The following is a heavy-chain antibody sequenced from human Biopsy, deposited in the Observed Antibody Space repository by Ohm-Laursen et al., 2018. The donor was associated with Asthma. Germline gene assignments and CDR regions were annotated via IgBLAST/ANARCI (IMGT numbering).Heavy chain of an antibody. CDR1: SGSGGYMRSGNYY. D-gene: IGHD6-13*01. J-gene: IGHJ6*02. Sequence: SETLSLTCSLSSGSGGYMRSGNYYWGWIRQPPGKGLEWIGSIYYSGTTYYNPSPESRHTVSANTSKNQFSLKLTSVTAADTAVYYCVRGSSSWHHGPFHYYYGLDVWGQGTTATVSS. CDR2: IYYSGTT. CDR3: VRGSSSWHHGPFHYYYGLDV. V-gene: IGHV4-39*01.